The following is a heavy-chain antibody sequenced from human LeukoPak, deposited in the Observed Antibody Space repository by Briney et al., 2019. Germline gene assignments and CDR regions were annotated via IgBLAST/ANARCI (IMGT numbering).Heavy chain of an antibody. CDR2: ISSSSSYI. CDR3: ARDTADSDYYYMDV. D-gene: IGHD4-17*01. CDR1: GFTFSSHS. Sequence: AGSLSLSCAASGFTFSSHSMNWVRQAPGKGLEWVSAISSSSSYIYYADSVKGRFTISRDNAKNSLYLQMNSLRAEDTAVYYCARDTADSDYYYMDVWGEGATVTVSS. V-gene: IGHV3-21*01. J-gene: IGHJ6*03.